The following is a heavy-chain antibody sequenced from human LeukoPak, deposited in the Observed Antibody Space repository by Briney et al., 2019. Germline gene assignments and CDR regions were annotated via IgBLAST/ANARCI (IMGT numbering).Heavy chain of an antibody. CDR3: TKYSSSHGMDV. D-gene: IGHD6-13*01. V-gene: IGHV3-49*04. Sequence: GRSLRLSCTASGFTFGDYAMSWVRQAPGKGLEWVGFIRSKAHGGTTEYAASVKGRFTISRDDSKSIAYLQMNSLKTEDTAVYYCTKYSSSHGMDVWGKGTTVTVSS. CDR1: GFTFGDYA. CDR2: IRSKAHGGTT. J-gene: IGHJ6*04.